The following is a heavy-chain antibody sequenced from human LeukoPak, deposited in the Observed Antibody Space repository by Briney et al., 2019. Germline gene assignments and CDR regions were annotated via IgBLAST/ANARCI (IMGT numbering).Heavy chain of an antibody. D-gene: IGHD2-15*01. J-gene: IGHJ5*02. CDR3: ARDIVVVVAATPWFDP. CDR2: ITYSGST. Sequence: SETLSLTCAVSGYSISSGYYWGWIRQPPGKGLEWIGSITYSGSTYYNPSLKRRVTISIDTSKNQFSLKLSSVTAADTAVYYCARDIVVVVAATPWFDPWGQGTLVTVSS. V-gene: IGHV4-38-2*01. CDR1: GYSISSGYY.